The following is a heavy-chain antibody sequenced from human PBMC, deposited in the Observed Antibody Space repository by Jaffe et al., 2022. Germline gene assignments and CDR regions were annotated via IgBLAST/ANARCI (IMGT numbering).Heavy chain of an antibody. CDR3: ARDRPFDLYDSSGYYYSMTG. CDR2: IIPIFGTA. J-gene: IGHJ4*02. V-gene: IGHV1-69*05. Sequence: QVQLVQSGAEVKKPGSSVKVSCKASGGTFSSYAISWVRQAPGQGLEWMGGIIPIFGTANYAQKFQGRVTITTDESTSTAYMELSSLRSEDTAVYYCARDRPFDLYDSSGYYYSMTGWGQGTLVTVSS. D-gene: IGHD3-22*01. CDR1: GGTFSSYA.